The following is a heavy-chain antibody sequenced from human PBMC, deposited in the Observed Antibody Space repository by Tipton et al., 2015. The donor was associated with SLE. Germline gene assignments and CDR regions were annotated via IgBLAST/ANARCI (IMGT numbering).Heavy chain of an antibody. D-gene: IGHD6-6*01. CDR2: IYYSGST. J-gene: IGHJ5*02. Sequence: GLVKPSQTPSLTCTVSGGSISSSSYYWGWIRQPPGKGLEWIGSIYYSGSTYYNPSLKSRVTISVDTSKNQFSLKLSSVTAADTAVYYCAGPEHSSSSGWFDPWGRGTLVTVSS. CDR3: AGPEHSSSSGWFDP. CDR1: GGSISSSSYY. V-gene: IGHV4-39*05.